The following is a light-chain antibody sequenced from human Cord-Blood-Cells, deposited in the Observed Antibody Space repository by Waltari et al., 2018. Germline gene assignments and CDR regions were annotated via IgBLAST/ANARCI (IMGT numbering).Light chain of an antibody. J-gene: IGKJ1*01. CDR2: DAS. CDR3: QQSWT. CDR1: QSISSW. Sequence: DIQMTQSPSTPSASVGDRVTITCRARQSISSWLAWYQQKPGKAPKLLIYDASSLESGVPSRFSGSGSGTEFTLTISSLQPDDFATYYCQQSWTFGQGTKVEIK. V-gene: IGKV1-5*01.